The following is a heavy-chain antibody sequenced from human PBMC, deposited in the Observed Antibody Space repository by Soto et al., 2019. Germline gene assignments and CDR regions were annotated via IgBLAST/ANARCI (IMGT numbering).Heavy chain of an antibody. CDR2: INHSGST. V-gene: IGHV4-34*01. D-gene: IGHD3-9*01. CDR3: ARGLRYFDWLTDYYYYGMDV. CDR1: GGSFSGYY. Sequence: PSETLSLTCAVYGGSFSGYYWSWIRQPPGKGLEWIGEINHSGSTNYNPSLKSRVTISVDTSKNQFSLKLSSVTAADTAVYYCARGLRYFDWLTDYYYYGMDVWGQGTTVTVSS. J-gene: IGHJ6*02.